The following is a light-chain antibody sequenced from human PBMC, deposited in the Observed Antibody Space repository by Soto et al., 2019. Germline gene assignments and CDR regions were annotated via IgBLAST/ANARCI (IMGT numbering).Light chain of an antibody. Sequence: DIQMTQSPSSLSASVGDRVTITCRASQSISSYLNGYQQKPGKAPKLLIDAGSSLQRGVPSRFSGSGSGTDFNLNISSLQPEDFATYYCQQSYSTPRTFGPGNKVHI. CDR1: QSISSY. CDR2: AGS. V-gene: IGKV1-39*01. J-gene: IGKJ3*01. CDR3: QQSYSTPRT.